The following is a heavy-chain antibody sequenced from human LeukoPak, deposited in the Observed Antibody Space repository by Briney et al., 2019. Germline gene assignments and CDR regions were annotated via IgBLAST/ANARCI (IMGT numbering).Heavy chain of an antibody. D-gene: IGHD3-10*02. Sequence: SETLSLTCAVSGGSISSGGYSWSWIRQPPGKGLEWIGYIYHSGSTYYNPSLKSRVTISVDTSKNQFSLKLSSVTAADTAVYYCARRTVTKFGDLLFDYWGQGTLVTVSS. CDR1: GGSISSGGYS. J-gene: IGHJ4*02. CDR2: IYHSGST. V-gene: IGHV4-30-2*01. CDR3: ARRTVTKFGDLLFDY.